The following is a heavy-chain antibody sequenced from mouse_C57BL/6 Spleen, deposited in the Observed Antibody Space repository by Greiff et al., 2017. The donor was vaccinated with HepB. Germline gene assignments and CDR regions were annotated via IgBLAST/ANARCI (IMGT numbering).Heavy chain of an antibody. J-gene: IGHJ2*01. Sequence: QVQLQQPGTELVKPGASVKLSCKASGYTFTSYWMHWVKQRPGQGLEWIGNINPSNGGTNYNEKFKSKATLTVDKSSSIAYMQLSSLTSEDSAVYYCARSRYYGSSYNYFDYWGQGTTLTVSS. D-gene: IGHD1-1*01. CDR1: GYTFTSYW. CDR2: INPSNGGT. CDR3: ARSRYYGSSYNYFDY. V-gene: IGHV1-53*01.